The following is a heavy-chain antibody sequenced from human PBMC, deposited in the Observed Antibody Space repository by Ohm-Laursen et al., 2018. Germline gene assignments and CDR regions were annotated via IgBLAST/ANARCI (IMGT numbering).Heavy chain of an antibody. Sequence: GSLRLSCSASGFPFSAYSMNWVRQAPGKGLEWISYISNVVSVTWYADSVKGRFTVSRDNAKNSLYLQLNSLRAEDTAVYYCARDDARGGGYNHWGQGTLVTVSS. CDR2: ISNVVSVT. D-gene: IGHD2-15*01. V-gene: IGHV3-48*01. J-gene: IGHJ5*02. CDR1: GFPFSAYS. CDR3: ARDDARGGGYNH.